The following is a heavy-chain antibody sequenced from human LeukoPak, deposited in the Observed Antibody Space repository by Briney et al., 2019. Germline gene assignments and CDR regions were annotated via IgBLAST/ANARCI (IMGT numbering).Heavy chain of an antibody. D-gene: IGHD3-22*01. J-gene: IGHJ3*02. V-gene: IGHV3-21*01. CDR1: GFTVSSNY. Sequence: GGSLRLSCAASGFTVSSNYMSWVRQAPGKGLEWVSSISSSSSYIYYADSVKGRFTISRDNAKNSLYLQMNSLRAEDTAVYYCATGRYYYDSSGWIWGQGTMVTVSS. CDR3: ATGRYYYDSSGWI. CDR2: ISSSSSYI.